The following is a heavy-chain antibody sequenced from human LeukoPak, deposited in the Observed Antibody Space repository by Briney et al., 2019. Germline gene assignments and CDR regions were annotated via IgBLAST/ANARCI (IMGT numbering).Heavy chain of an antibody. J-gene: IGHJ4*02. CDR2: IHHSGDT. CDR1: GGSISGDSW. D-gene: IGHD6-6*01. Sequence: PSETLSLTCAVSGGSISGDSWWSWVRQSPGKGLEWIGEIHHSGDTDYNSSLKSRVTISLDKSKTQFSLTLNSVTAADTAVYYCARVNVKYSSSSFLDYWGQGALVTVSS. V-gene: IGHV4-4*02. CDR3: ARVNVKYSSSSFLDY.